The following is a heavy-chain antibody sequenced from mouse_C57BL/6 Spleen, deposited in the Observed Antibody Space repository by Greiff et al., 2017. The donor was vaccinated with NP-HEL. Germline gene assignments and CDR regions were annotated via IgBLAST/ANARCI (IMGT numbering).Heavy chain of an antibody. CDR3: ARHEMGYYYGSRGDAMDY. Sequence: QVQLQQSGAELVKPGASVKLSCKASGYTFTEYTIHRVKQRSGQGLEWIGWFYPGSGSIKYNEKFKDKATLTADKSSSTVYMELSRLTSEDSAVYFCARHEMGYYYGSRGDAMDYWGQGTSVTVSS. D-gene: IGHD1-1*01. CDR2: FYPGSGSI. CDR1: GYTFTEYT. V-gene: IGHV1-62-2*01. J-gene: IGHJ4*01.